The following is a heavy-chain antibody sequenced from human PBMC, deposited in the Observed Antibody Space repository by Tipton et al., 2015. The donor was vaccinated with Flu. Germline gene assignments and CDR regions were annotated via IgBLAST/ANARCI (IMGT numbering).Heavy chain of an antibody. Sequence: TLSLTCTVSGGSISSSRYYWGWIRQPPGKGLEWIGYIYYSGSTNYNPSLKSRVTISVDTSKNQFSLKLSSVTAADTAVYYCARDLGSSGSFDYWGQGTLVTVSS. CDR1: GGSISSSRYY. V-gene: IGHV4-61*01. D-gene: IGHD6-13*01. CDR2: IYYSGST. CDR3: ARDLGSSGSFDY. J-gene: IGHJ4*02.